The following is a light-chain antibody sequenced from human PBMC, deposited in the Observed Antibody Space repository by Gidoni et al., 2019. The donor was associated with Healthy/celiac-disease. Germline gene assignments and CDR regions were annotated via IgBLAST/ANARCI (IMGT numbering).Light chain of an antibody. Sequence: IQMTQSPSSLSASVGDRVTITCRASKSISSYLNWYQQKPGKAPKPLIYAASSLQSGVPSRFSGSGSGTDFTLTISSLQPEDFATYYCQQSYSTPLYTFGQGTKLEIK. J-gene: IGKJ2*01. CDR1: KSISSY. V-gene: IGKV1-39*01. CDR2: AAS. CDR3: QQSYSTPLYT.